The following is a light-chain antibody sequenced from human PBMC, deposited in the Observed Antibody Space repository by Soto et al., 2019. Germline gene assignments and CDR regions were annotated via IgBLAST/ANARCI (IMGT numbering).Light chain of an antibody. V-gene: IGKV3-20*01. CDR1: QSVTSNY. CDR3: QHYGISTYT. Sequence: EIVLTQSPGTLSLSPGERATLSYRASQSVTSNYLAWYQQKPGQAPRLLIYGVSSRATGIPDRFTASGSGTDFTLTISRLEPEDFAVYYCQHYGISTYTFGQGTKLQIK. CDR2: GVS. J-gene: IGKJ2*01.